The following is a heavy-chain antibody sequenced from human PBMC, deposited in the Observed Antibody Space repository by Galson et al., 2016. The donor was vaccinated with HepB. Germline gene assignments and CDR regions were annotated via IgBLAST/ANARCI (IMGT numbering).Heavy chain of an antibody. V-gene: IGHV1-69*13. D-gene: IGHD1-26*01. CDR1: GGTFSSCA. CDR3: ARVARVGGATRFDP. J-gene: IGHJ5*02. Sequence: SVKVSCKASGGTFSSCAINWVRQAPGQGLEWMGGIIPMFGTSNYAQNFQGRVTITADESTSTAYMELKRLTSEDTALYYCARVARVGGATRFDPWGQGTLVTVSS. CDR2: IIPMFGTS.